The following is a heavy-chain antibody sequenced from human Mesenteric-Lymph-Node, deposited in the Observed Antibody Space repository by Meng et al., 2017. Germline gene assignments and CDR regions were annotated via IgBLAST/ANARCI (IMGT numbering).Heavy chain of an antibody. J-gene: IGHJ4*02. CDR3: ARDWGRDEPIDH. CDR2: IWHDGTNE. V-gene: IGHV3-33*01. D-gene: IGHD2-21*02. Sequence: VQVVVSGGGVGQPGRSLSFSCTASGFTFRSYGMHWVRQAPGMGLEWVAVIWHDGTNEYYADSVKGRFTISRDNSKNTMYLQMDSLRGEDTAVYYCARDWGRDEPIDHWGQGTLVTVSS. CDR1: GFTFRSYG.